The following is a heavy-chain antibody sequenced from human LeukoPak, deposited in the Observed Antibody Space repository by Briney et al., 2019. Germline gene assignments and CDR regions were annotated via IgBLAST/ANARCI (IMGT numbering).Heavy chain of an antibody. J-gene: IGHJ3*02. CDR3: AREKKFRRYYYDSSNAFDI. CDR1: GYTFTSYY. CDR2: INPSGGST. D-gene: IGHD3-22*01. Sequence: ASVKVSCKASGYTFTSYYMHWVRQAPGQGLEWMGIINPSGGSTSYAQKFQGRVTMTRDTSISTAYMELSRLRSDDSAVYYCAREKKFRRYYYDSSNAFDIWGQGTMVTVSS. V-gene: IGHV1-46*01.